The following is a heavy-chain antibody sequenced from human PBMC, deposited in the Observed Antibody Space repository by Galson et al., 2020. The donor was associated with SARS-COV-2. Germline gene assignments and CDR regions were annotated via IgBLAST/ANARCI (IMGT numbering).Heavy chain of an antibody. CDR3: ARGGSRPIMAFDYYYFYLDG. V-gene: IGHV4-34*01. Sequence: SETLSLTCAVYGGSFSDYSWTWVRQSPGNGLEWIGEISPSGSTNYSPSLKSRVFMSVDTSKNQFSLKVRSVTAADTAVYYCARGGSRPIMAFDYYYFYLDGWGKGTTVTVSS. D-gene: IGHD3-10*01. CDR1: GGSFSDYS. CDR2: ISPSGST. J-gene: IGHJ6*03.